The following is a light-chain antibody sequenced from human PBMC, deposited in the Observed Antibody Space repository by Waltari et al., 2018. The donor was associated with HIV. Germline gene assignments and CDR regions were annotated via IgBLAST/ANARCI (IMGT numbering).Light chain of an antibody. Sequence: EIVLTQSPATLSLSPGERATLPCRASQSVGSYSGWYQQRPGQAPRLLLYDASNRATGIPDRFSGSGSGTDFTLTITSLEPEDFAVYYCQQRVDWPLTFGGGTKVEI. J-gene: IGKJ4*01. V-gene: IGKV3-11*01. CDR2: DAS. CDR3: QQRVDWPLT. CDR1: QSVGSY.